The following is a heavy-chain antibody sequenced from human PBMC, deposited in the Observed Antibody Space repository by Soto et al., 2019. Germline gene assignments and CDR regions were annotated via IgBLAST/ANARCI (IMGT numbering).Heavy chain of an antibody. CDR3: ARARANVAHNWFEP. CDR1: GYTFSDYY. CDR2: INPYSGAT. J-gene: IGHJ5*02. Sequence: QVQLVQSGAEVKKPGASVKVSCKASGYTFSDYYVHWVRQAPGQGLEWMGWINPYSGATNYAQKFQDWVTMTGDASVSTAYLELTTLVSAATAVYYCARARANVAHNWFEPWGQGTLVIVSS. D-gene: IGHD5-12*01. V-gene: IGHV1-2*04.